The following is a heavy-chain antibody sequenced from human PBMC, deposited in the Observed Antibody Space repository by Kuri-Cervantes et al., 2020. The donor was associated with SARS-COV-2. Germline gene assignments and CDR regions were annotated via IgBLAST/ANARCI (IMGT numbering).Heavy chain of an antibody. CDR2: ISSSGSTI. Sequence: LSLTCAASGFTFSDYYMSWIRQAPGKGLEWVSYISSSGSTIYYADSVKGRFTISRDNSKNTLYLQMNSLRAEDTAVYYCARVLVGAKIGYYYMDVWGKGTTVTVSS. CDR3: ARVLVGAKIGYYYMDV. J-gene: IGHJ6*03. D-gene: IGHD1-26*01. CDR1: GFTFSDYY. V-gene: IGHV3-11*04.